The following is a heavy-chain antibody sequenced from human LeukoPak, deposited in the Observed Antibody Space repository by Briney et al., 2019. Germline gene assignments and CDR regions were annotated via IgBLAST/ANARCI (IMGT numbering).Heavy chain of an antibody. CDR1: GFTFSTYS. V-gene: IGHV3-23*01. D-gene: IGHD6-19*01. CDR2: IYNSGAKT. Sequence: GGSLRLSCAASGFTFSTYSMTWVRQGPGKGLEWVSSIYNSGAKTFYADSVKGRFTISRDNSKNTLNLRMNSLRVEDTAVYYCAKDVAPDSGWDLDYWGQGTLVTVSS. J-gene: IGHJ4*02. CDR3: AKDVAPDSGWDLDY.